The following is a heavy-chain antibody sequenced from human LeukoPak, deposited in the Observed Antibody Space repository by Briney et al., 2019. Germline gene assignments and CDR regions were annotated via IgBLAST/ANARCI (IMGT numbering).Heavy chain of an antibody. J-gene: IGHJ3*02. D-gene: IGHD6-13*01. CDR1: GYTFTSYD. CDR3: ARATYSSGWYKASWADAFDI. Sequence: ASVKVSCKASGYTFTSYDINWVRQATGQGLEWMGWMNPNSGNTGYAQKFQGRVTMTRNTSISTAYMELSSLRSEDTAVYYCARATYSSGWYKASWADAFDIWGQGTMVTVSS. V-gene: IGHV1-8*01. CDR2: MNPNSGNT.